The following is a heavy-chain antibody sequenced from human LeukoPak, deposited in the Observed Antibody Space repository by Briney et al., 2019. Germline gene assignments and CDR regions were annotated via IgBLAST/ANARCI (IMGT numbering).Heavy chain of an antibody. CDR2: ISSSGSTI. Sequence: LPGGSLRLSCAASGFTFSSYEMNWVRQAPGKGLEWVSYISSSGSTIYYADSVKGRFTISRDNANNSLYPQMNSLRAEDTAVYYCARDPLGYDILTGYTPRYFDYWGQGTLVTVSS. CDR1: GFTFSSYE. J-gene: IGHJ4*02. CDR3: ARDPLGYDILTGYTPRYFDY. D-gene: IGHD3-9*01. V-gene: IGHV3-48*03.